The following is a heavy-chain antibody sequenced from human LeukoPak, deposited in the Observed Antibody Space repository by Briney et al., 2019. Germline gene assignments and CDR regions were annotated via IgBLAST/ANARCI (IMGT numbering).Heavy chain of an antibody. V-gene: IGHV1-2*02. Sequence: ASVKVSCRASGHTFTSYDINWVRQAPGQGLEWMGWINPNSGGTNYAQKFQGRVTMTRDTSISTAYMELSRLRSDDTAVYYCARVGLLWFGDFAHYFDYWGQGTLVTVSS. CDR2: INPNSGGT. D-gene: IGHD3-10*01. CDR1: GHTFTSYD. CDR3: ARVGLLWFGDFAHYFDY. J-gene: IGHJ4*02.